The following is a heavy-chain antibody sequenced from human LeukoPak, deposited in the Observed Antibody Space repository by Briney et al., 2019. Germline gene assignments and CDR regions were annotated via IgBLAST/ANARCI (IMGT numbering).Heavy chain of an antibody. CDR3: ARVAGNCGGDCYRLLY. CDR2: MNPNSGNT. J-gene: IGHJ4*02. V-gene: IGHV1-8*01. CDR1: GYTFTSYD. Sequence: ASVKVSCKASGYTFTSYDINWVRQATGPGLEWLGWMNPNSGNTGYAQKFQGRVSMTRNTSISTAYMELSNLRSEDTAVYYCARVAGNCGGDCYRLLYWGQGTLVTVSS. D-gene: IGHD2-21*01.